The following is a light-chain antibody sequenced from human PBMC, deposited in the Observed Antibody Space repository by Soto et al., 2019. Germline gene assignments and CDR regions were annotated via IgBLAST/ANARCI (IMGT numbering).Light chain of an antibody. Sequence: QSVLTQPRSVSGSPGQSVTISCTGTSSDVGGYNYVSWYQQHPGKAPKLMIYDVNLRPSGVPDRFSGSKSGNTASLTISGLQTEDEAHYYCCSYAGSYTYVFATGTKVTVL. V-gene: IGLV2-11*01. CDR3: CSYAGSYTYV. J-gene: IGLJ1*01. CDR1: SSDVGGYNY. CDR2: DVN.